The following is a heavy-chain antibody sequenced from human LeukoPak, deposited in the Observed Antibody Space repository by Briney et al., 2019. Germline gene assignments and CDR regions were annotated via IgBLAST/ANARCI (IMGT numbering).Heavy chain of an antibody. CDR1: GFTFSSYG. Sequence: GGSLRLSCAASGFTFSSYGMHWVRQAPGKGLEWVAVIWYDGSNKYYADSVKGRFTISRDNSKNTLYLQMNSLRAEDTAVYYCARDDYYDSPDAFDIWGQGTMVTVSS. CDR2: IWYDGSNK. V-gene: IGHV3-33*01. CDR3: ARDDYYDSPDAFDI. J-gene: IGHJ3*02. D-gene: IGHD3-22*01.